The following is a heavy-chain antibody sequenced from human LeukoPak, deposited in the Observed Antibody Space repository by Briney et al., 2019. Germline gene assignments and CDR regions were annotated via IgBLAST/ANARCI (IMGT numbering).Heavy chain of an antibody. D-gene: IGHD3-10*01. J-gene: IGHJ6*03. Sequence: GGSLRLSCAASGFTFNNYGMRWVRQAPGKGLEWVAFIRYNGNNQYYADSVKGRFTISRDKSKNTLYLQMNSLKGDDTAVYYCAKDSAFYYIDVWGKGTTVIISS. V-gene: IGHV3-30*02. CDR2: IRYNGNNQ. CDR3: AKDSAFYYIDV. CDR1: GFTFNNYG.